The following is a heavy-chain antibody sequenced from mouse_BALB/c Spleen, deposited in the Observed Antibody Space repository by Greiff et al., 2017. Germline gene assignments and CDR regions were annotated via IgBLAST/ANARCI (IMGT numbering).Heavy chain of an antibody. CDR1: GYTFTDYV. D-gene: IGHD4-1*02. J-gene: IGHJ2*01. V-gene: IGHV1-77*01. CDR2: IYPGSGST. CDR3: ARCSTGTEFDY. Sequence: QVQLQQSGPELVKPGASVKMSCKASGYTFTDYVISWVKQGTGQGLEWIGEIYPGSGSTYYNEKIKGKATLTADKSSNTAYMQLSSLTSEDSAVYFCARCSTGTEFDYWGQGTTLTVSS.